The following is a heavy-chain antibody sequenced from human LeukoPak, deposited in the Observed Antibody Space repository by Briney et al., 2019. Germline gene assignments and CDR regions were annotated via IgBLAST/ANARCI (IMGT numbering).Heavy chain of an antibody. CDR2: INPSDDST. Sequence: ASVKVSCKASGYTFNSSYMHWVRQAPGQGLEWMGIINPSDDSTRYAQKFQGRVTMTKDTSTNTVYMHLSSLSSDDTAVYYCATVQYSVGNGGGYWGQGTLVTVSS. CDR3: ATVQYSVGNGGGY. J-gene: IGHJ4*02. D-gene: IGHD2-8*01. CDR1: GYTFNSSY. V-gene: IGHV1-46*02.